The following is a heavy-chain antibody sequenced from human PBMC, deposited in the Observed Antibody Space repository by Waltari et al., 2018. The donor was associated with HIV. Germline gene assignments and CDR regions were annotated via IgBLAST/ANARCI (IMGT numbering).Heavy chain of an antibody. D-gene: IGHD3-10*01. J-gene: IGHJ5*02. Sequence: EVQLVQSGAEVKKPGESLKISCKGSGYSFTSYWIGWVRQMPGKCLEWMGIRYPGDSDTRYIPSFQGQVTISADKSISTAYLQWSSLKASDTAMYYCARYITMVRGGANWFDPWGQGTLVTVSS. CDR2: RYPGDSDT. CDR3: ARYITMVRGGANWFDP. V-gene: IGHV5-51*03. CDR1: GYSFTSYW.